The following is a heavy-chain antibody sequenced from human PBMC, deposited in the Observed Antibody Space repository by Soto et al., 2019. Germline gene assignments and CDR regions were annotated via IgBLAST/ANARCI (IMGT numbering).Heavy chain of an antibody. D-gene: IGHD3-3*01. Sequence: GESLKISCAASGFTFSSYAMSWVRQAPGKGLEWVSAISGSGGSTYYADSVKGRFTISRDNSKNTLYLQMNSLRAEDTAVYYCAKDFELRFLEWPYYYYGMDVWGQGTTVTVSS. CDR2: ISGSGGST. CDR3: AKDFELRFLEWPYYYYGMDV. V-gene: IGHV3-23*01. J-gene: IGHJ6*02. CDR1: GFTFSSYA.